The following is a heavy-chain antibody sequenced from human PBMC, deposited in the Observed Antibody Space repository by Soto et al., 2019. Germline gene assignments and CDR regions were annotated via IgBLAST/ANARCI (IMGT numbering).Heavy chain of an antibody. Sequence: LRLSCAASGFTFSSYGMHWVRQAPGKGLEWVAVIWYDGSNKYYADSVKGRFTISRDNSKNTLYLQMNSLRAEDTAVYYCARDGRIMVSYFDYWGQGTLVTVS. CDR2: IWYDGSNK. V-gene: IGHV3-33*01. CDR3: ARDGRIMVSYFDY. D-gene: IGHD3-16*01. CDR1: GFTFSSYG. J-gene: IGHJ4*02.